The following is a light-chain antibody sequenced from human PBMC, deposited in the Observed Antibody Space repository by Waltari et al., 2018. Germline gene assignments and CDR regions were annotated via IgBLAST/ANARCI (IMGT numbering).Light chain of an antibody. J-gene: IGKJ4*01. CDR3: QQYYSTPLT. V-gene: IGKV4-1*01. Sequence: DIVMTQSPDSLALSLGERATISCKSSQSVLHASNNRNYLAWYQQRPVQSPKLLISWASTRQSGVPDRFSGSGSAADFTLTITSLQAEDVATYYCQQYYSTPLTFGGGTKVAIK. CDR1: QSVLHASNNRNY. CDR2: WAS.